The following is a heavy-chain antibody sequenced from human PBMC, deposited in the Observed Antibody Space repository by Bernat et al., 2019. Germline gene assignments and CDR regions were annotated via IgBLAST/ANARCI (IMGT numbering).Heavy chain of an antibody. CDR1: GFTFSSYS. J-gene: IGHJ6*02. V-gene: IGHV3-48*01. D-gene: IGHD2-15*01. CDR2: ISSSSSTI. CDR3: ARDSCSGGSCPIYYYGMDV. Sequence: EVQLVESGGGLVQPGGSLRLSCAASGFTFSSYSMNWVRQAPGKGLEWVSYISSSSSTIYCADSVKGRFTISSDNAKNSLYLQMNSLRAEDTAVYYCARDSCSGGSCPIYYYGMDVWGQGTTVTVSS.